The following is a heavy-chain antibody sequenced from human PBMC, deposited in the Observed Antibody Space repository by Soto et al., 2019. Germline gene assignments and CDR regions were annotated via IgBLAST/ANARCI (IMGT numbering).Heavy chain of an antibody. V-gene: IGHV4-30-4*01. J-gene: IGHJ5*02. CDR2: IYYSGST. CDR3: ARVWHWRWFDP. D-gene: IGHD1-1*01. Sequence: SETLSLTCTVSGGSISSGDYYWSWIRQPPGKGLEWIGYIYYSGSTYYNPSLKSRVTISVDTSKNQFSLKLSSVTAADTAVYYCARVWHWRWFDPWGQGTLVTVSS. CDR1: GGSISSGDYY.